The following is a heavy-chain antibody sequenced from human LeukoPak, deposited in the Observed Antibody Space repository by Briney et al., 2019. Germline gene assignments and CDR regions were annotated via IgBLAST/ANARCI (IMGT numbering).Heavy chain of an antibody. CDR1: GFTFGDYA. CDR2: IRRKAYGGTT. CDR3: TRDQLEGFYDSSGYYYTVDF. V-gene: IGHV3-49*04. D-gene: IGHD3-22*01. Sequence: GRSLRLSCTASGFTFGDYAMSWVRQAPGKGLEWVGFIRRKAYGGTTEYAASVKGRFTISRDDSKSIAYLQMNSLNTEDTAVYYCTRDQLEGFYDSSGYYYTVDFWGQGTLVTVSS. J-gene: IGHJ4*02.